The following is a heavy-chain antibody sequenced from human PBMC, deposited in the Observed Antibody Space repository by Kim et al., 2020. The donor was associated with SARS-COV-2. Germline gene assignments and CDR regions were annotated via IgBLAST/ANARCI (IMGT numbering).Heavy chain of an antibody. J-gene: IGHJ4*02. V-gene: IGHV3-23*01. CDR1: GFTFSSYA. Sequence: GGSLRLSCAASGFTFSSYAMSWVRQAPGKGLEWVSAISGSGGSTYYADSVKGRFTISRDNSKNTLYLQMNSLRAEDTAVYYCAKDRGIVATIGRAVPPNWGQGTLVTVSS. D-gene: IGHD5-12*01. CDR3: AKDRGIVATIGRAVPPN. CDR2: ISGSGGST.